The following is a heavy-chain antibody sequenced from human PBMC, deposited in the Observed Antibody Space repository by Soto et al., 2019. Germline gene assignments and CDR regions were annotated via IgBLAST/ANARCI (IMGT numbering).Heavy chain of an antibody. Sequence: SETLSLTCAVSGGSISSGGYSWSWIRQPPGKGLEWIGYIYHSGSTYYNPSLKSRVTISVDRSKNQFSLKLSSVTAADTAVYCCARVPGPWGQGTLVTVSA. V-gene: IGHV4-30-2*01. CDR1: GGSISSGGYS. J-gene: IGHJ5*02. CDR3: ARVPGP. CDR2: IYHSGST.